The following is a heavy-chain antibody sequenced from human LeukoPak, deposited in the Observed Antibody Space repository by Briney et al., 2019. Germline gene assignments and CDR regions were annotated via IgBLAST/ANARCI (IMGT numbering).Heavy chain of an antibody. CDR2: ISAYNGNT. D-gene: IGHD1-26*01. Sequence: ASVKVSCKASGYTFTSYGITGVRQAPAQGLEWMGWISAYNGNTNHAQKLQGRVTMPTDASTSTVYMELRSLRSDDTAVYYCARGPYSGSYYAPYYFDYWGQGTLVTVSS. CDR1: GYTFTSYG. J-gene: IGHJ4*02. V-gene: IGHV1-18*01. CDR3: ARGPYSGSYYAPYYFDY.